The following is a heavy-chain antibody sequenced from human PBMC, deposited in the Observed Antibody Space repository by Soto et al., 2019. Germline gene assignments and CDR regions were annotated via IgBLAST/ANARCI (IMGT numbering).Heavy chain of an antibody. Sequence: SETLSLTCAVYGGSFSGYYWSWIRQPPGKGLEWIGEINHSGSTNYNPSLKSRVTISVDTSKNQFSLKLSSVTAADTAVYYFARLGYSSSYQEAWFDPWGQGTLVTVSS. V-gene: IGHV4-34*01. D-gene: IGHD6-13*01. CDR1: GGSFSGYY. J-gene: IGHJ5*02. CDR2: INHSGST. CDR3: ARLGYSSSYQEAWFDP.